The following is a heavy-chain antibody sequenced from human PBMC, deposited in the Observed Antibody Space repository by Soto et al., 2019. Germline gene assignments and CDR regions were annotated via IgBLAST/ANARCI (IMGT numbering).Heavy chain of an antibody. J-gene: IGHJ4*02. D-gene: IGHD2-15*01. V-gene: IGHV3-9*01. Sequence: EVQLVESGGDMVQPGRSLKLSCVGAGYSFEDYSMHWVRQAPGKGLEWVSGISWNGTFTGYADSVKGPFTISRDNAKNSLFSQMRRVSLEDTALYYCVGGRWFDWGQGTMVTVSS. CDR2: ISWNGTFT. CDR1: GYSFEDYS. CDR3: VGGRWFD.